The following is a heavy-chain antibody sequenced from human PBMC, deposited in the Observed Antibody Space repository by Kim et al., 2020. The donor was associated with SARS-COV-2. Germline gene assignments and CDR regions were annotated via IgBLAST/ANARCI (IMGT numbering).Heavy chain of an antibody. CDR1: GDTISSNNFY. V-gene: IGHV4-39*01. CDR3: ARHRVAENDFDYFDT. CDR2: IYYSGST. D-gene: IGHD3-3*01. Sequence: SETLSLTCIVSGDTISSNNFYWGWIRQTPGKGLEWIGSIYYSGSTYYSSSLKSRVTISVDTSKNQVYLKMDSVTAADTAVYFCARHRVAENDFDYFDTWGQGSLVTVSS. J-gene: IGHJ4*02.